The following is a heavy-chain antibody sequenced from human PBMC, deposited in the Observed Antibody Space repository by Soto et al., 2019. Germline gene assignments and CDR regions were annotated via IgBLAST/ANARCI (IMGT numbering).Heavy chain of an antibody. Sequence: SETLSLTCAVSGGSFSFYYWSWIRQPPGKELEWIGEINHSGSTNYNSSLKSRVTISVDTSKNQFSLKLSSVTAADTAVYYCATRFYDSSGYYLFYFDSWGQGTLVTVSS. J-gene: IGHJ4*02. D-gene: IGHD3-22*01. CDR2: INHSGST. CDR3: ATRFYDSSGYYLFYFDS. V-gene: IGHV4-34*01. CDR1: GGSFSFYY.